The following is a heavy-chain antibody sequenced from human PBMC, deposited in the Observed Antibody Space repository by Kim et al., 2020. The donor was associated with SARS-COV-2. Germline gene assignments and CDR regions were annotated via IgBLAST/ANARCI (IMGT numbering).Heavy chain of an antibody. Sequence: SETLSLTCTVSGGSISSSSHYWGWIRQPPGKGLEWIGSIYYSGSTYYNPSLKSRVTISVDTSKNQFSLKLSSVTAADTAVYYCARQTRITMVQGVIWHYYGMDVWGQGTTVTVSS. CDR1: GGSISSSSHY. D-gene: IGHD3-10*01. CDR3: ARQTRITMVQGVIWHYYGMDV. CDR2: IYYSGST. J-gene: IGHJ6*02. V-gene: IGHV4-39*01.